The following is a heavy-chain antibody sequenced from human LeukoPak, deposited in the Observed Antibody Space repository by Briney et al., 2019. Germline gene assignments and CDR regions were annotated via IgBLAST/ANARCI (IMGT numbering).Heavy chain of an antibody. D-gene: IGHD3-22*01. CDR1: GFTFSSYW. V-gene: IGHV3-7*01. CDR2: IKQDGSEK. CDR3: VKDLTTSSTAYLQH. Sequence: PGGSLRLSCAASGFTFSSYWMSWVRQAPGKGLEWVANIKQDGSEKYYVDSVKGRFTISRDNAKNSLYLQMNSLRAEDTAVYFCVKDLTTSSTAYLQHWGQGTLVTVSS. J-gene: IGHJ1*01.